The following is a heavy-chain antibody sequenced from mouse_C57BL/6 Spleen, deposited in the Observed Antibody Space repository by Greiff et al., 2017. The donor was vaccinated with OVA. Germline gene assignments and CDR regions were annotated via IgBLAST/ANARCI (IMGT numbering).Heavy chain of an antibody. CDR1: GFSLTSYG. CDR2: IWGVGST. Sequence: VQLQQSGPGLVAPSQSLSITCTVSGFSLTSYGVDWVRQSPGKGLEWLGVIWGVGSTNYNSALKSSLSISKDNSKSQVFLKMNSLQTDDTARYYCARSYDGYYGLFAYWGQGTLVTVSA. V-gene: IGHV2-6*01. CDR3: ARSYDGYYGLFAY. J-gene: IGHJ3*01. D-gene: IGHD2-3*01.